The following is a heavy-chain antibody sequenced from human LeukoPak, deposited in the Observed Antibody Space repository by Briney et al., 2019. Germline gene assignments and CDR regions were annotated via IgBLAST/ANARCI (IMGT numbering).Heavy chain of an antibody. CDR3: ARFTVRGVNWFDP. CDR2: INRSGST. CDR1: GGSLSGFY. D-gene: IGHD3-10*01. Sequence: SETLSLTCGVYGGSLSGFYWSWIRQPPGKGLEWIGEINRSGSTNYNPSLKSRVTISVDTSKNEFSLKLSSVTAADTAVYYCARFTVRGVNWFDPWGQGTLVTVSS. V-gene: IGHV4-34*01. J-gene: IGHJ5*02.